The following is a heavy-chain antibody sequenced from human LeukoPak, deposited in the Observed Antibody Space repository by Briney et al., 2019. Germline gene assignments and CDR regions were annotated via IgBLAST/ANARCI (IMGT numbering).Heavy chain of an antibody. CDR1: GGSFSGYY. V-gene: IGHV4-34*01. D-gene: IGHD6-13*01. CDR3: ARHYGYSSSWHDY. J-gene: IGHJ4*02. Sequence: SETLSLTCAVYGGSFSGYYWSWIRQPPGKGLEWIGEINHSGSTNYNPSLKSRVTISVDTSKNQFPLKLSSVTAADTAVYYCARHYGYSSSWHDYWGQGTLVTVSS. CDR2: INHSGST.